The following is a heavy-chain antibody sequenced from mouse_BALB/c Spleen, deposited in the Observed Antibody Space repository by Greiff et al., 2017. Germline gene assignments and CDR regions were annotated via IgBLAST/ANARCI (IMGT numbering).Heavy chain of an antibody. D-gene: IGHD1-1*01. CDR1: GFTFSSFG. CDR2: ISSGSSTI. J-gene: IGHJ2*01. V-gene: IGHV5-17*02. CDR3: ARGNYGSSLDY. Sequence: EVQGVESGGGLVQPGGSRKLSCAASGFTFSSFGMHWVRQAPEKGLEWVAYISSGSSTIYYADTVKGRFTISRDNPKNTLLLQMTSLRSEDTAMYYCARGNYGSSLDYWGQGTTLTVSS.